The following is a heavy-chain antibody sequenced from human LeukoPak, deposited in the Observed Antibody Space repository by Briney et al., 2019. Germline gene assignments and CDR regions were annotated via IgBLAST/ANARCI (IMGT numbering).Heavy chain of an antibody. CDR1: GFTFSNYW. J-gene: IGHJ5*02. Sequence: GESLRLSCAASGFTFSNYWMTWVRQAPGKGLEWVANMNQDGSGKYYVDSVKGRFAISRDNAKNSLYLQMNNLRVEDTAVYYCARDNDRKDDSWGQGTLVTVSS. V-gene: IGHV3-7*01. D-gene: IGHD3-16*01. CDR3: ARDNDRKDDS. CDR2: MNQDGSGK.